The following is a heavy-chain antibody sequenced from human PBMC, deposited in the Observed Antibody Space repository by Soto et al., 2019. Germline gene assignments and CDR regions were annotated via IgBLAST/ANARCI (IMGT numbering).Heavy chain of an antibody. CDR1: GFTFSSYA. D-gene: IGHD5-12*01. Sequence: PGGSLRLSCAASGFTFSSYAMHWVRQAPGKGLEWVAVISYDGSNKYYADSVKGRFTISRDNSKNTLYLQMNSLRAEDTAVYYCARGRGGYNPYYYYGMDVWGQGTTVTVSS. J-gene: IGHJ6*02. CDR2: ISYDGSNK. CDR3: ARGRGGYNPYYYYGMDV. V-gene: IGHV3-30-3*01.